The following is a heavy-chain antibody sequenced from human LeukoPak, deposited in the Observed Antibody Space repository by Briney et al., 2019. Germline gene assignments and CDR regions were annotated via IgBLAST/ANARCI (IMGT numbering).Heavy chain of an antibody. J-gene: IGHJ4*02. Sequence: SVKVSCKASGGTFSSYAISWVRQAPGQGLEWMGRIIPILGIANYAQKFQGRVTITADKTTSTAYMELSSLRSEDTAVYYCAREKRLRKYYFDYWGQGTLVTVSS. CDR1: GGTFSSYA. D-gene: IGHD4-17*01. CDR2: IIPILGIA. V-gene: IGHV1-69*04. CDR3: AREKRLRKYYFDY.